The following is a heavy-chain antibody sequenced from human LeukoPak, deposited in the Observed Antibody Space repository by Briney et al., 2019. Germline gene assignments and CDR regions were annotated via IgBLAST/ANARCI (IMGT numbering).Heavy chain of an antibody. Sequence: SETLSLTCTVSGGSISSGDYYWSWIRQPPGNGLDWIGYIYYSGSTYYNPSLKSRVTISVDTSKNQLSLKLSSVTAADTAVYYCARDLRITMVRGKSPREDYWGQGTLVTVSS. CDR3: ARDLRITMVRGKSPREDY. CDR2: IYYSGST. V-gene: IGHV4-30-4*01. CDR1: GGSISSGDYY. D-gene: IGHD3-10*01. J-gene: IGHJ4*02.